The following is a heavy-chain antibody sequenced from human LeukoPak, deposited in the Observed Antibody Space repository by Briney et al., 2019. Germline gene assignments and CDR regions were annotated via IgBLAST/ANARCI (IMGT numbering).Heavy chain of an antibody. J-gene: IGHJ3*02. CDR3: ARSLYSGSYYLAFDI. CDR1: GGSISSSSYY. Sequence: SETLSLTCTVSGGSISSSSYYWGWIRQPPGKGLEWIGEIYHSGSTNYNPSLKSRVTISVDKSKNQFSLKLSSVTAADTAVYYCARSLYSGSYYLAFDIWGQGTMVTVSS. CDR2: IYHSGST. V-gene: IGHV4-39*07. D-gene: IGHD1-26*01.